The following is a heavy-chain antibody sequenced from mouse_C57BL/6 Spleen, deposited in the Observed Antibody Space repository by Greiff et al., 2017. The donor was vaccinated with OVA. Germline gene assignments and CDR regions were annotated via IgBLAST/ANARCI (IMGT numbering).Heavy chain of an antibody. Sequence: VQLQQPGAELVKPGASVKLSCKASGYTFTSYWMQWVNQRPGQGLEWIGEIDPSDSYTNYNQKFKGKATLTVDTSSSTAYMQLSSLTSEDSAVYYCARSEDGYYPFAYWGQGTLVTVSA. CDR3: ARSEDGYYPFAY. J-gene: IGHJ3*01. CDR1: GYTFTSYW. D-gene: IGHD2-3*01. CDR2: IDPSDSYT. V-gene: IGHV1-50*01.